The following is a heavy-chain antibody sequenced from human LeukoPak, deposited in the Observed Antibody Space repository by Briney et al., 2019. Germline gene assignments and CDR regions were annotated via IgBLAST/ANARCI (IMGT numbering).Heavy chain of an antibody. J-gene: IGHJ6*04. CDR3: ARDRSYGSGFQYGMDV. V-gene: IGHV3-66*01. D-gene: IGHD3-10*01. CDR2: IYSGGST. Sequence: PGGSLRLSCAASGFTVSSNYMSWVRQAPGKGLEWVSVIYSGGSTYYTDSVKGRFTISRDNAKNSLYLQMNSLRAEDTAVYYCARDRSYGSGFQYGMDVWGKGTTVTVSS. CDR1: GFTVSSNY.